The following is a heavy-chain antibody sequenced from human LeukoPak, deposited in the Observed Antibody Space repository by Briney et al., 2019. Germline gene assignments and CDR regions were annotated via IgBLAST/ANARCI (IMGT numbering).Heavy chain of an antibody. Sequence: SETLSLTCTVSGGSISSSSYYWGWIRQPPGKGLEWIGSIYYSGSTYYNPSLKSRVTTSVDTSKNQFSLKLSSVTAADTAVYYCARLDTIFGVVSAFDIWGQGTMVTVSS. J-gene: IGHJ3*02. D-gene: IGHD3-3*01. V-gene: IGHV4-39*01. CDR3: ARLDTIFGVVSAFDI. CDR1: GGSISSSSYY. CDR2: IYYSGST.